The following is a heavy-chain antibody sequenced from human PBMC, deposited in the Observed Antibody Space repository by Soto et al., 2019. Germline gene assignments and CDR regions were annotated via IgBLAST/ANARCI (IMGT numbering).Heavy chain of an antibody. Sequence: QVQLQQWGAGLLKPSETLSLTCAVYGGSFSGYYWTWIRQPPGTGLEWIGEINHSGSTNYNPSLKSRVTISVDTSKNQFSLKLPTVTAADTAVYYCARDKITGLFDYWVQGTLVTVSS. D-gene: IGHD2-8*02. CDR1: GGSFSGYY. CDR2: INHSGST. CDR3: ARDKITGLFDY. V-gene: IGHV4-34*01. J-gene: IGHJ4*02.